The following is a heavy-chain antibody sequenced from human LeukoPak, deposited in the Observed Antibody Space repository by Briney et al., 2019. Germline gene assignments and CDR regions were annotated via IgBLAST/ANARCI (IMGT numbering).Heavy chain of an antibody. J-gene: IGHJ4*02. CDR2: INSDGSST. V-gene: IGHV3-74*01. CDR1: GFTFSSYW. CDR3: TTDAGFPSFDY. Sequence: PGGSLRLSCAASGFTFSSYWMHWVRQAPGKGLVWVSRINSDGSSTSYADSVKGRFTISRDNAKNTLYLQMNSLRAEDTAVYYCTTDAGFPSFDYWGQGTLVTVSS.